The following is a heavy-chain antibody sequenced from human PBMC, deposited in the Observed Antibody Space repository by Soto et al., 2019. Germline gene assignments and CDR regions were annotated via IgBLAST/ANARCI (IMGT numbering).Heavy chain of an antibody. V-gene: IGHV5-10-1*01. CDR2: IDPSDSQT. CDR1: GYSFAGYW. Sequence: GESLKISCKGSGYSFAGYWITWVRQKPGKGLEWMGRIDPSDSQTYYSPSFRGHVTISVTKSITTVFLQWSSLRASDTAMYYCARQIYDSDTGPNFQYYFDAWGQGTPVTVSS. CDR3: ARQIYDSDTGPNFQYYFDA. J-gene: IGHJ4*02. D-gene: IGHD3-22*01.